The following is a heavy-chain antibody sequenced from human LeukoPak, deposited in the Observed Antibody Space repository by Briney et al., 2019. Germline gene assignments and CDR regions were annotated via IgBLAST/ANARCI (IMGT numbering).Heavy chain of an antibody. J-gene: IGHJ4*02. Sequence: GGSLRLSCAASGFTFSSYWMHWVRQAPGKGLVWVSRINSDGSSTSHADSVKGRFTISRDNAKNTLYLQMNSLRAEDTALYYCAKAYCSGTRCYRDYWGQGTLVTVSS. D-gene: IGHD2-2*01. CDR2: INSDGSST. CDR1: GFTFSSYW. V-gene: IGHV3-74*01. CDR3: AKAYCSGTRCYRDY.